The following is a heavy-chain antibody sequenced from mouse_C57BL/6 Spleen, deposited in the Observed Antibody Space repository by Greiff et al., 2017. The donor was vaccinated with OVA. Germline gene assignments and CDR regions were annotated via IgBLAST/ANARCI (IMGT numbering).Heavy chain of an antibody. CDR3: ARIDYDRFYAMDY. V-gene: IGHV1-55*01. CDR2: IYPGSGST. CDR1: GYTFTSYW. J-gene: IGHJ4*01. D-gene: IGHD2-4*01. Sequence: VQLQQPGAELVKPGASVKMSCKASGYTFTSYWITWVKQRPGQGLEWIGDIYPGSGSTNYNEKFKSKATLTVDTSSSTAYMQLSSLTSEDSAVYYCARIDYDRFYAMDYWGQGTSVTVSS.